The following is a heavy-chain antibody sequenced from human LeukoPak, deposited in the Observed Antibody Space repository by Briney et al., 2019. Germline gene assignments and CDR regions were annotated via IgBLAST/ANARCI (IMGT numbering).Heavy chain of an antibody. CDR2: INHSGST. CDR3: ARGRGYYDYVWGSYRYNGPKFFDY. J-gene: IGHJ4*02. V-gene: IGHV4-34*01. Sequence: SETLSLTCAVYGGSFSGYYWSWIRQPPGKGLEWIGEINHSGSTNYNPSLKSRVTISVDTSKNQFSLKLSSVTAADTAVYYCARGRGYYDYVWGSYRYNGPKFFDYWGQGTLVTVSS. D-gene: IGHD3-16*02. CDR1: GGSFSGYY.